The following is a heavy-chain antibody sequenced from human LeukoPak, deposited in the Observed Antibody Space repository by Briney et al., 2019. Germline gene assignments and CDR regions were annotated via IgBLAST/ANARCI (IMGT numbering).Heavy chain of an antibody. CDR2: IKQDGSEN. V-gene: IGHV3-7*01. CDR1: GFTFSNYW. J-gene: IGHJ4*02. CDR3: ARVQGSSGPGIFEY. Sequence: GGSLRLSCAASGFTFSNYWMSWVRQAPGKGLEWVANIKQDGSENFYVDSVKGRFTISRDNANKSLYLQMNSLRVEDTAVYYCARVQGSSGPGIFEYWGQGTLVTVSS. D-gene: IGHD6-19*01.